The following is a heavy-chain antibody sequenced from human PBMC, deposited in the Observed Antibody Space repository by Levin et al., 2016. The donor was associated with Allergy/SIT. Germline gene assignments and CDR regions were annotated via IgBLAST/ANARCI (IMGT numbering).Heavy chain of an antibody. CDR3: ARPGEDTAMVDH. J-gene: IGHJ4*02. Sequence: KVSCKGSGYSFTSYWISWVRQMPGKGLEWMGRIDPSDSYTNYSPSFQGHVTISADKSISTAYLQWSSLKASDTAMYYCARPGEDTAMVDHWGQGTLVTVSS. CDR1: GYSFTSYW. CDR2: IDPSDSYT. D-gene: IGHD5-18*01. V-gene: IGHV5-10-1*01.